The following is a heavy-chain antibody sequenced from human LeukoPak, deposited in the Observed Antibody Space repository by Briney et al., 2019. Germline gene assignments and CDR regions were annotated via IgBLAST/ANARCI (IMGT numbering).Heavy chain of an antibody. J-gene: IGHJ6*04. CDR2: ISYDGSNK. V-gene: IGHV3-30*04. CDR1: GFTFSSYA. D-gene: IGHD1-1*01. CDR3: ARATGTTLNYYYGMEV. Sequence: GRSLRLSCAASGFTFSSYAMHWVRQAPGKGLEWVAVISYDGSNKYYADSVKGRFTISRDNSENTLYLQMNSLRVEDTAVYYCARATGTTLNYYYGMEVWGKGTTVTVSS.